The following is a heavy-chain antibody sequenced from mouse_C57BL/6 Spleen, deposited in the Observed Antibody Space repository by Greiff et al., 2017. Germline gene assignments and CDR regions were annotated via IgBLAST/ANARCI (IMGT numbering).Heavy chain of an antibody. CDR2: IDPSDSET. V-gene: IGHV1-52*01. CDR3: AIYGSSYEGFAY. D-gene: IGHD1-1*01. Sequence: QVQLQQPGAELVRPGSSVKLSCKASGYTFTSYWMHWVKQRPIQGLEWIGNIDPSDSETHYNQKFKDKATLTVDKSSSTAYMQLSSLTSEDSAVYYGAIYGSSYEGFAYWGQGTLVTVSA. J-gene: IGHJ3*01. CDR1: GYTFTSYW.